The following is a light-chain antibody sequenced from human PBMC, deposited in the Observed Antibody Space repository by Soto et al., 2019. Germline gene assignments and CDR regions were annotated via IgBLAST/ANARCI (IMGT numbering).Light chain of an antibody. J-gene: IGKJ2*01. V-gene: IGKV3-20*01. CDR3: QQYGRSPFT. CDR1: QKITSNF. Sequence: EIVLTQSPVTLSFSPGERATLSCRASQKITSNFLAWFQQKAGLAPRLLIYGASTRASGVPDRFSGGGSGTDFVLTISRLEPEDFAVYYCQQYGRSPFTFGQGTKLQIK. CDR2: GAS.